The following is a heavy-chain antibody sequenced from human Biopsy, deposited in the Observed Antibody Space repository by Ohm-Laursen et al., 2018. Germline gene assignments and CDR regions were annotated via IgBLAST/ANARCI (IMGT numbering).Heavy chain of an antibody. D-gene: IGHD1-1*01. CDR2: ITVSADTT. Sequence: SLRLSCAASGFTFSAYSIVWVRQAPGKGLEWVSAITVSADTTYYADSVRGRFTVSRDNSQNTLYLQMNSLRAEDTAIYYCAKGRVGNSGSLDIWGHGTMVTVSS. J-gene: IGHJ3*02. CDR1: GFTFSAYS. V-gene: IGHV3-23*01. CDR3: AKGRVGNSGSLDI.